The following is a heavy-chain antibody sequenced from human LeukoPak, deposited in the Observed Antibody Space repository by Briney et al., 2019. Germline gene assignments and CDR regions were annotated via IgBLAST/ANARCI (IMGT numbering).Heavy chain of an antibody. CDR3: ARSSRSYGPDY. CDR1: GYTFTSYY. D-gene: IGHD4-17*01. CDR2: INPSGGST. V-gene: IGHV1-46*01. Sequence: ASVKVSCKASGYTFTSYYMHWVRQAPGQGLEWMGIINPSGGSTSYAQKFQGRVTMTTDTSTSTAYMELRSLRSDDTAVYYCARSSRSYGPDYWGQGTLVTVSS. J-gene: IGHJ4*02.